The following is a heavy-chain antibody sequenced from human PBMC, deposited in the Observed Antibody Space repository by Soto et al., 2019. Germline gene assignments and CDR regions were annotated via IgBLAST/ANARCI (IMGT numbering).Heavy chain of an antibody. V-gene: IGHV1-69*01. CDR1: GGTFGRNT. D-gene: IGHD7-27*01. Sequence: QVHLVQSAAKVKKPGSSVRVSCTVSGGTFGRNTIVWVRQAPEQGLECMGHIVPKYAQKFQGRVTFTADESTTTAYMDLSSLTSEDTAVYFCARDLNWALDYWGQGTLVTVSS. J-gene: IGHJ4*02. CDR2: IVP. CDR3: ARDLNWALDY.